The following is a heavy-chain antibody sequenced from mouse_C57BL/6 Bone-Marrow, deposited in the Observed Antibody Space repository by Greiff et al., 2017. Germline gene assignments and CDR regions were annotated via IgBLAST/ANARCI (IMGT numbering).Heavy chain of an antibody. D-gene: IGHD1-1*01. CDR3: ARRDDYGRSPWFAY. V-gene: IGHV1-18*01. CDR1: GYTFTDYN. Sequence: VQLQQSGPELVKPGASVKIPCKASGYTFTDYNMDWVKQSHGKSLEWIGDINPNNGGTIYNQKFKGKATLTVDKSSRTAYMELRSLPSEDTAVYYCARRDDYGRSPWFAYWGQGTLVTVSA. J-gene: IGHJ3*01. CDR2: INPNNGGT.